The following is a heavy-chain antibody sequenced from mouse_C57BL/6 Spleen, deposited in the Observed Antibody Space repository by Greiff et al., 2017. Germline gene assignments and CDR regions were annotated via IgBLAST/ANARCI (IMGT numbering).Heavy chain of an antibody. J-gene: IGHJ3*01. CDR2: IDPEDGDT. V-gene: IGHV14-1*01. CDR1: GFNIKDYY. CDR3: TTSSYGNYAWFAY. D-gene: IGHD2-10*01. Sequence: LVESGAELVRPGASVKLSCTASGFNIKDYYMHWVKQRPEQGLEWIGRIDPEDGDTEYAPKFQGKATLTADTSSNTAYLPLSSLTSEDTAVDYCTTSSYGNYAWFAYWGQGTLVTVSA.